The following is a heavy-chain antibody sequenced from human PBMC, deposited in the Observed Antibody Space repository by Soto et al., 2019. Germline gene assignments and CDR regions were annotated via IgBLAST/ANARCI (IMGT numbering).Heavy chain of an antibody. Sequence: GGSLRLSCAASGFTFSSYAMHWVRQAPGKGLEWVAVISYDGSNKYYADSVKGRFTISRDNSKNTLYLQMNSLRAEDTAVYYCARLYSSGWYGDYWGQGTLVTVSS. CDR2: ISYDGSNK. CDR1: GFTFSSYA. V-gene: IGHV3-30-3*01. D-gene: IGHD6-19*01. J-gene: IGHJ4*02. CDR3: ARLYSSGWYGDY.